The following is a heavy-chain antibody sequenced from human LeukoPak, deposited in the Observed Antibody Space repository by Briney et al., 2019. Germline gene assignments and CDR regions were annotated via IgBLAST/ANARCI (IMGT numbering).Heavy chain of an antibody. CDR2: ISYDGSNK. CDR1: GFTFSSYG. V-gene: IGHV3-30*03. J-gene: IGHJ4*02. CDR3: ASRYNWNEWYYFDY. D-gene: IGHD1-1*01. Sequence: GRSLRLSCAASGFTFSSYGMHWVRQAPGKGLERVAVISYDGSNKYYADSVKGRFTNSRDNSKNTLYLKMNSLRAEDTAVYYCASRYNWNEWYYFDYWGQGTLVTVSS.